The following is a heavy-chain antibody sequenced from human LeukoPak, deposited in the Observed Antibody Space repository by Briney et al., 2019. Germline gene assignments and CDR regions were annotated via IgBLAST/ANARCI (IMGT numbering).Heavy chain of an antibody. CDR1: GGTFSSYA. V-gene: IGHV1-69*01. J-gene: IGHJ4*02. CDR3: AVKYYYDSSGYYGEFDY. D-gene: IGHD3-22*01. Sequence: ASVKVSCKASGGTFSSYAISWARQAPGQGLEWMGGIIPIFGTANYAQKFQGRVTITADESTSTAYMELSSLRSEDTAVYYCAVKYYYDSSGYYGEFDYWGQGTLVTVSS. CDR2: IIPIFGTA.